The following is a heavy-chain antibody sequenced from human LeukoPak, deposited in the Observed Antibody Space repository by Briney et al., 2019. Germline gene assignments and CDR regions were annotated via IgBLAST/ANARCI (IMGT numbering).Heavy chain of an antibody. D-gene: IGHD4-23*01. Sequence: GGSLRLSCAASGFTFSSYGMHWVRQVPGKGLEWVAVISYDGSNKYYADSVKGRLTISRDNSKNTLSLQVNSLRSEDTAVYFCAKGDYGGNSHTFDIWGQGTMVTVSS. V-gene: IGHV3-30*18. CDR1: GFTFSSYG. CDR3: AKGDYGGNSHTFDI. J-gene: IGHJ3*02. CDR2: ISYDGSNK.